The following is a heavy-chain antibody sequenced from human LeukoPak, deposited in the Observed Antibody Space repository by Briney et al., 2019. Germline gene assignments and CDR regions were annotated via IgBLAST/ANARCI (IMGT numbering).Heavy chain of an antibody. Sequence: ASVKVSCKASGYTFTSYGISWVRQAPGQGLEWMGWISGSNGHTNYAQNLQGRVIMTTDTSTSTAYMELRSLRSDDTAIYYCARDLPLGSLGGSTFDYWGQGTLVTVSS. J-gene: IGHJ4*02. CDR3: ARDLPLGSLGGSTFDY. CDR1: GYTFTSYG. V-gene: IGHV1-18*01. D-gene: IGHD2-15*01. CDR2: ISGSNGHT.